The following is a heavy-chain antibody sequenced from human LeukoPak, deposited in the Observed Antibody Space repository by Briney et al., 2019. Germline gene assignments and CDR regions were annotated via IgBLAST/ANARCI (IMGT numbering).Heavy chain of an antibody. CDR1: GFTFSSNW. CDR2: INEDGSTT. Sequence: GGSLRLSCAASGFTFSSNWMHWVRQAPGKGLVWVSRINEDGSTTNYADSVKGRFTISRDNSKNTLYLQMNSLRVEDTALYYCAKDGRGGYSYGSYFDSWGQGILVTVSS. J-gene: IGHJ4*02. V-gene: IGHV3-74*01. CDR3: AKDGRGGYSYGSYFDS. D-gene: IGHD5-18*01.